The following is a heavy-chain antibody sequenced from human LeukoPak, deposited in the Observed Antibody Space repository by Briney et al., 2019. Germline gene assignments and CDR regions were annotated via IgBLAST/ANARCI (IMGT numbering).Heavy chain of an antibody. Sequence: PGGSLRLSCAASGFTFSSYAMSWVRQAPGKGLEWVSAISGSVGSTYYADSVKGRFTISRDNSKNTLYLQMNSLRAEDTDVYYCAKDGRYCSGGSPCWVYYYGMDVWGQGTTVTVSS. CDR1: GFTFSSYA. CDR3: AKDGRYCSGGSPCWVYYYGMDV. J-gene: IGHJ6*02. V-gene: IGHV3-23*01. CDR2: ISGSVGST. D-gene: IGHD2-15*01.